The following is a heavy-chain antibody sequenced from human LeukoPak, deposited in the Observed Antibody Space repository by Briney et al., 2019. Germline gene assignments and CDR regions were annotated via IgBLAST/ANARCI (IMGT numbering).Heavy chain of an antibody. CDR3: ARVWSDDLLTGYSINAFDI. Sequence: SETLSLTCTVSGGSIISRSYYWGWIRQPPGKGLEWTGSIYYSGATYYNPSLKSRVTISVDMSKNQVPLKLSSVTAADTAVYYCARVWSDDLLTGYSINAFDIWGQGTMVTVSS. V-gene: IGHV4-39*06. CDR1: GGSIISRSYY. CDR2: IYYSGAT. J-gene: IGHJ3*02. D-gene: IGHD3-9*01.